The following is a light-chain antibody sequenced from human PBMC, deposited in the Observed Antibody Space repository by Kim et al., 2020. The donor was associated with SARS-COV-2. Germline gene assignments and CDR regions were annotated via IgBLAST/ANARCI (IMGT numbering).Light chain of an antibody. CDR1: SLRSYY. Sequence: ALGQTVRITCRGDSLRSYYATWYQQKPRQAPVLVIYGRNNRPSGIPDRFSGSASGNTASLTISGAQAEDEADFYCQSRDSGGSVIFGGGTQLTVL. V-gene: IGLV3-19*01. CDR2: GRN. CDR3: QSRDSGGSVI. J-gene: IGLJ2*01.